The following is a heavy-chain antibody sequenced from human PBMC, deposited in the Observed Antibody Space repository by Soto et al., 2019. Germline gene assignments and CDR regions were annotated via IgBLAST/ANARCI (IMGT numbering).Heavy chain of an antibody. CDR1: GGTFSRYT. CDR2: ITPMFGTA. Sequence: QVQLVHSGAEVKKPGSSVKVSCKASGGTFSRYTISWVRQAPGQGLEWMGGITPMFGTANYAQKFQGRVTIAADESTSTAYMELSSLRSEDTAVYYCARQFDYESSGYYYAYWGQGTVVTVSS. D-gene: IGHD3-22*01. V-gene: IGHV1-69*01. CDR3: ARQFDYESSGYYYAY. J-gene: IGHJ4*02.